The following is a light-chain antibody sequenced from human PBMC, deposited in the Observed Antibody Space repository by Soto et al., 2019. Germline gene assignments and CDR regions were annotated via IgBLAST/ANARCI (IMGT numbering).Light chain of an antibody. CDR1: QDINSY. CDR2: AAS. CDR3: QQSNIYPLS. Sequence: DVQMTQSPSSLSASVGDRVTITCRASQDINSYLAWYQQKPGNAPKSLIYAASSLQTGVPSRFSGSESGTDFTLTISNLQPEDSATYYRQQSNIYPLSFGGGTKVEIK. V-gene: IGKV1D-16*01. J-gene: IGKJ4*01.